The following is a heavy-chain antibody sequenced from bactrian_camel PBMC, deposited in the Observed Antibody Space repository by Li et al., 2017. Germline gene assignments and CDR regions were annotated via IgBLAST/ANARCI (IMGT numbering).Heavy chain of an antibody. CDR2: IYRDGGGT. D-gene: IGHD5*01. CDR1: GFTFSSYS. J-gene: IGHJ4*01. CDR3: SRGDASTGYDY. Sequence: VQLVESGGGLVQPGGSLTLSCAASGFTFSSYSMGWVRQAPGKGREGVAAIYRDGGGTYYADSVKGRFTISRDNAKNTVYLQLNSLKTEDMAKYYCSRGDASTGYDYWGQGTQVTVS. V-gene: IGHV3S40*01.